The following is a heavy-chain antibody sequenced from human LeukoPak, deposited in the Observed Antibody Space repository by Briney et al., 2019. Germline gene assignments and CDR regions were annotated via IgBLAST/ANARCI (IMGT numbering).Heavy chain of an antibody. CDR2: IYYSGST. CDR1: GGSISSSSYY. V-gene: IGHV4-39*07. J-gene: IGHJ6*03. Sequence: PSETLSLTCTVSGGSISSSSYYWGWIRQPPGKGLEWIGSIYYSGSTYYNPSLKSRVTISVDTSKNQFSLKLSSVTAADTAVYYCARATVEMDKIRYYYYYYMDVWGKGTTVTVSS. CDR3: ARATVEMDKIRYYYYYYMDV. D-gene: IGHD5-24*01.